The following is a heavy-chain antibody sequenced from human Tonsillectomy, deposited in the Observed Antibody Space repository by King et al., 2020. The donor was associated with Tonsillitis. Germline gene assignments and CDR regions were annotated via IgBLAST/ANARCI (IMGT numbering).Heavy chain of an antibody. V-gene: IGHV4-34*01. CDR3: ARGRVDYDSSGYYYTSFDY. Sequence: VQLQQWGAGLLKPSETLSLTCAVYGGSFSGYYWSWIRQPPGKGLEWIGEINHSGSTNYNPSLKSRVTISVDTSKNQFSLKLSSLTAADTAVYYCARGRVDYDSSGYYYTSFDYWGQGTLVTVSS. CDR1: GGSFSGYY. D-gene: IGHD3-22*01. J-gene: IGHJ4*02. CDR2: INHSGST.